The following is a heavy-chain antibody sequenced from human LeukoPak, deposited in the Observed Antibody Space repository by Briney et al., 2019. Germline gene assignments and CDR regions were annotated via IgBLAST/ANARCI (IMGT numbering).Heavy chain of an antibody. V-gene: IGHV3-7*01. CDR1: GFTFSSYG. CDR3: ARDPYATRSDY. D-gene: IGHD3-16*01. CDR2: IKQDGSEK. Sequence: GGSLRLSCAASGFTFSSYGMHWVRQAPGKGLEWVANIKQDGSEKYYVDSVKGRFTISRDNAKNSLYLQMNSLRAEDTAVYYCARDPYATRSDYWGQGTLVTVSS. J-gene: IGHJ4*02.